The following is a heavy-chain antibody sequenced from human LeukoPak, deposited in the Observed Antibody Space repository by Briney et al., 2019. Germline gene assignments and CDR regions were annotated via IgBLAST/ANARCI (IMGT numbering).Heavy chain of an antibody. V-gene: IGHV4-61*02. CDR2: IYTSGST. Sequence: PSETLSLTCTVSGGSISSGSYYWSWIRQPAGKGLEWIGRIYTSGSTDYNPSLKSRVTISVDTSKNQFSLKLSSVTAADTAVYYCARTPRYSSSWSPPFDYWGQGTLVTVSS. J-gene: IGHJ4*02. D-gene: IGHD6-13*01. CDR1: GGSISSGSYY. CDR3: ARTPRYSSSWSPPFDY.